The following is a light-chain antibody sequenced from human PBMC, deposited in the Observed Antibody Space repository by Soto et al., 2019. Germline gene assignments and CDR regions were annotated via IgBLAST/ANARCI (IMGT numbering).Light chain of an antibody. CDR1: SSDIGAYDY. V-gene: IGLV2-14*01. CDR3: TSYTTTNSQV. Sequence: QSALTQPASLSGSPGQSITISCTGTSSDIGAYDYVSWFQQHPGKAPKLMISEVNNRPSGVSNRFSGSKSGNTAYLTISGLQVEDEAEYFCTSYTTTNSQVFGGGTKLTVL. J-gene: IGLJ3*02. CDR2: EVN.